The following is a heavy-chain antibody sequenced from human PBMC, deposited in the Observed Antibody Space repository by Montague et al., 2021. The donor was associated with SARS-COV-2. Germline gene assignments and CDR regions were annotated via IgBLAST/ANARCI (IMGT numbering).Heavy chain of an antibody. CDR3: ARLGDGVVPSPILGVGPYYSYCYMDV. CDR1: GGSFSTYS. D-gene: IGHD2-2*02. Sequence: SETLSLTCAVHGGSFSTYSWNWIRQPPGKGLEWIGEIHHGGSTNYNPSIKSRVTISADTSKNQFSLKLTSVAAADTAVYYCARLGDGVVPSPILGVGPYYSYCYMDVWGKGTPVTVSS. V-gene: IGHV4-34*01. J-gene: IGHJ6*03. CDR2: IHHGGST.